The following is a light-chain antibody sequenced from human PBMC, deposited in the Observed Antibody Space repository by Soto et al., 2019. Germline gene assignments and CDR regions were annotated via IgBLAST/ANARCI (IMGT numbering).Light chain of an antibody. V-gene: IGKV3-15*01. CDR3: QQYNNWLL. J-gene: IGKJ3*01. CDR1: QSVSSN. Sequence: EIVMTQSPATLSVSPGERATLSCRASQSVSSNLAWYQQKPGQAPRLLIYGASTRATGIPARFSGSGSGTEFTLTISSLQSEDFAVYYCQQYNNWLLFGPVTKVDIK. CDR2: GAS.